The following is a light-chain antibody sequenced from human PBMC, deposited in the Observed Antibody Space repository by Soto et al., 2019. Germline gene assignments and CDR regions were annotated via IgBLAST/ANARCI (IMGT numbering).Light chain of an antibody. CDR3: QHYDNVPYI. J-gene: IGKJ2*01. CDR2: DAS. CDR1: QDISNY. V-gene: IGKV1-33*01. Sequence: DIQMTQSPSSLSASVGDRVTITCQASQDISNYLSWYQQKPGKAPKLLIYDASNLETGVPSRFSGSGSGTDFTFTISSLQAEDIATYYCQHYDNVPYIFGQGTKLEIK.